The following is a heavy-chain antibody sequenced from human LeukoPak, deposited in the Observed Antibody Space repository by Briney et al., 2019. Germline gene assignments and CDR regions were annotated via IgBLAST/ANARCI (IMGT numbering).Heavy chain of an antibody. J-gene: IGHJ2*01. CDR2: IFYSGIT. V-gene: IGHV4-59*01. CDR3: ARGAYYYDSSGYNWYFDL. CDR1: GGSISSYY. Sequence: PSETLSLTCTVSGGSISSYYWSWIRQPPGKGLEWIGYIFYSGITNYNPSLKSRVTISIDTSKNQFSLKLSSVTAADAAVYYCARGAYYYDSSGYNWYFDLWGRGTLVTVPS. D-gene: IGHD3-22*01.